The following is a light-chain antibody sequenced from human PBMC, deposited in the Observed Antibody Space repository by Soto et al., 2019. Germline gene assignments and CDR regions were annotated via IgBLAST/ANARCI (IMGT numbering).Light chain of an antibody. CDR2: GAS. CDR1: QSVSSN. Sequence: EIVMTQSPATLSVSPGERATLSCRASQSVSSNLAWYQQKPGQAPRLLIYGASTRATGIPARFGGSRSGTEFTLTISSLQSEDFAVYYCQQYKNWPWTFGQGTKVEIK. J-gene: IGKJ1*01. CDR3: QQYKNWPWT. V-gene: IGKV3-15*01.